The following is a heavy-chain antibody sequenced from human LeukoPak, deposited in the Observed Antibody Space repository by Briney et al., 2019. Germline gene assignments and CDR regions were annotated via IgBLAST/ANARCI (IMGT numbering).Heavy chain of an antibody. CDR1: GFTFSGSA. J-gene: IGHJ4*02. Sequence: GGSLKLSCAASGFTFSGSAMHWVRQASGKGLEWVGRIRRKANSYATAYAASVKGRFTISRDDSKNTAYLQMNSLKTEDTAVYFCTRFSYYRDSSGYPFDYWGQGTLVTVSS. CDR3: TRFSYYRDSSGYPFDY. D-gene: IGHD3-22*01. V-gene: IGHV3-73*01. CDR2: IRRKANSYAT.